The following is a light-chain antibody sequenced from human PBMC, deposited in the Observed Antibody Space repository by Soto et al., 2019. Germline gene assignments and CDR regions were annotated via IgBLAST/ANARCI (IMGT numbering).Light chain of an antibody. CDR2: DVT. Sequence: QSALTQPASVSGSPGQSITVSCTGTSSDVGAYNYVSWYQQHPGKAPKLIIYDVTNRPSGISNRFSGAKAGNTASLTISGLQPEDEAYYYCSSYLSRRTYVFGTGTKVTVL. V-gene: IGLV2-14*01. CDR1: SSDVGAYNY. J-gene: IGLJ1*01. CDR3: SSYLSRRTYV.